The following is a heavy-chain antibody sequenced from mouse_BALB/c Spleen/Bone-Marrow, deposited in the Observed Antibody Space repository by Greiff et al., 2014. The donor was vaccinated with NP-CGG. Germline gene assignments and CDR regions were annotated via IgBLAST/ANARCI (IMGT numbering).Heavy chain of an antibody. CDR2: IWADGNT. CDR1: GFSLTSYG. V-gene: IGHV2-9*02. CDR3: ARTARATTGFAY. Sequence: QVQLQQSGPGLVAPSQSLSITCTVSGFSLTSYGVHWVRQPPGKGLEWLGVIWADGNTNYNSALMSRLSISKDNSKNQVFLKMNSLQTDDTAMYYCARTARATTGFAYWGQGTLVTVSA. D-gene: IGHD3-2*01. J-gene: IGHJ3*01.